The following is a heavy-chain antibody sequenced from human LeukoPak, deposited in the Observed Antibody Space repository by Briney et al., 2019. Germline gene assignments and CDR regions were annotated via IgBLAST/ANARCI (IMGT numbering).Heavy chain of an antibody. V-gene: IGHV3-30*14. D-gene: IGHD3-16*02. CDR2: ISYDGSNK. Sequence: GGSLGLSCAASGFTFSSYAMHWVRQAPGKGLEWVAVISYDGSNKYYAGSVKGRFTISRDNSKNTLYLQMNSLRAEDTAVYYCARSRGTYVWGSYRHTHFDYWGQGTLVTVSS. J-gene: IGHJ4*02. CDR3: ARSRGTYVWGSYRHTHFDY. CDR1: GFTFSSYA.